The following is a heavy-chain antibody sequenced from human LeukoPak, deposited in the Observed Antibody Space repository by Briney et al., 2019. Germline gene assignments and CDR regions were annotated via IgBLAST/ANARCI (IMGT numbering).Heavy chain of an antibody. CDR1: GFTISSYE. V-gene: IGHV3-48*03. Sequence: PGGSLRLSCATFGFTISSYEMNWVRQAPGKGLEWVSYISSSGSTIYYADSVKGRFTISRDNAKNSLYLQMSSLRAEDTAVYYCAIVGATDAFDIWGQGTMVTVSS. CDR2: ISSSGSTI. D-gene: IGHD1-26*01. CDR3: AIVGATDAFDI. J-gene: IGHJ3*02.